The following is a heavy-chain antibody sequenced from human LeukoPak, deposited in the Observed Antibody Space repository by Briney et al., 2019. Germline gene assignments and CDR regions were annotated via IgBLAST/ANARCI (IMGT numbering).Heavy chain of an antibody. Sequence: SETLSLTCTVSGGSISSYYWSWIRQPPGKGLEWIGYIYYSGSTNYNPSLKSRVTISVDTSKNQFSLKLSAVTAADTAVYYCARDQPKERITIFGVVRDYYMDVWGKGTTVTVSS. CDR3: ARDQPKERITIFGVVRDYYMDV. CDR2: IYYSGST. D-gene: IGHD3-3*01. J-gene: IGHJ6*03. CDR1: GGSISSYY. V-gene: IGHV4-59*01.